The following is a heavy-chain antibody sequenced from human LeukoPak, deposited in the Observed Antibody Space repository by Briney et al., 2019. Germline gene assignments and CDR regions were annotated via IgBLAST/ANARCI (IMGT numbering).Heavy chain of an antibody. J-gene: IGHJ3*02. Sequence: GGSLRLSCAASGFAVSSKYLSWVRQAPGKGLEWVSVIYSGGMTYYADSVKGRFTISRDNSKNTVYLQMNSLRAEDTAVYYCARDRPRITGADDAFDIWGQGTMVTVSS. CDR2: IYSGGMT. V-gene: IGHV3-53*01. CDR3: ARDRPRITGADDAFDI. D-gene: IGHD1-20*01. CDR1: GFAVSSKY.